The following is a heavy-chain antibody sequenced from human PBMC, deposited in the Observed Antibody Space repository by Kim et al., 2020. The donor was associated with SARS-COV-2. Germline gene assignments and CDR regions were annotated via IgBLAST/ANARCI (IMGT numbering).Heavy chain of an antibody. V-gene: IGHV1-69*13. J-gene: IGHJ4*02. CDR2: IIPIFGTA. Sequence: SVKVSCKASGGTFSSYAISWVRQAPGQGLEWMGGIIPIFGTANYAQKFQGRVTITADESTSTAYMELSSLRSEDTAVYYCAARFRQQLSTFIYFDYWGQGTLVTVSS. CDR3: AARFRQQLSTFIYFDY. CDR1: GGTFSSYA. D-gene: IGHD6-13*01.